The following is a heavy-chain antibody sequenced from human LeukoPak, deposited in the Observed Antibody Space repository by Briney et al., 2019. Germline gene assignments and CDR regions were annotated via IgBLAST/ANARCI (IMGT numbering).Heavy chain of an antibody. CDR1: GGTISSYA. CDR2: IIPMFDTA. CDR3: ARGYSGYHDAFHI. Sequence: ASVKVSCKASGGTISSYAIMWVRQAPGQGLEWMGGIIPMFDTADYAQKFQGRVTFTPDESTNTAYMELSSLRSEGTAVYYCARGYSGYHDAFHIWGQGTMVTVSS. V-gene: IGHV1-69*13. J-gene: IGHJ3*02. D-gene: IGHD1-26*01.